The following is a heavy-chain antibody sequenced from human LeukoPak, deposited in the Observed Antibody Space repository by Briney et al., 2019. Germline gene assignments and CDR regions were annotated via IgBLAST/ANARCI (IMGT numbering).Heavy chain of an antibody. CDR2: ISSNGGST. Sequence: GGSLRLSCAASGFTFSSYAMHWVRQAPGKGLEYVSAISSNGGSTYYANSVKGRFTISRDNSKNTLYLQMGSLRAEDMAVYYCARDLASDLGPVWYYYYNGMDVWGQGTTVTVSS. D-gene: IGHD2-21*01. CDR3: ARDLASDLGPVWYYYYNGMDV. CDR1: GFTFSSYA. V-gene: IGHV3-64*01. J-gene: IGHJ6*02.